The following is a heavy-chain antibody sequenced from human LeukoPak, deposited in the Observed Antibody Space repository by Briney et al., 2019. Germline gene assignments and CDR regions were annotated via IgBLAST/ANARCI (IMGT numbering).Heavy chain of an antibody. CDR1: GYSISSGYY. CDR3: ARETGVEAGDY. V-gene: IGHV4-38-2*02. D-gene: IGHD3-10*01. Sequence: SETLSLTCTVSGYSISSGYYWGWIRQPPGKGLEWIGSIYHSGSTYYNPSLKSRVTISVDTSKNQFSLKLSSVTAADTAVYYCARETGVEAGDYWGQGTLVTVSS. J-gene: IGHJ4*02. CDR2: IYHSGST.